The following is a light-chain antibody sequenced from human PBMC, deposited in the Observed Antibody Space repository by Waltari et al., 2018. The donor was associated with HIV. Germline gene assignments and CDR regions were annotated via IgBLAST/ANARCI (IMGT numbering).Light chain of an antibody. J-gene: IGLJ1*01. V-gene: IGLV2-14*03. CDR3: ASYRYSTKSYV. CDR2: DVT. CDR1: SNDVGGYNH. Sequence: QSALTQPASVSGSPGQSITISCIGTSNDVGGYNHVSWYQRHPGKAPKLLIYDVTNRPSGVSNRFSGSKSGNTASLAFSGLQAEDEADYYCASYRYSTKSYVFGTGTTVTVL.